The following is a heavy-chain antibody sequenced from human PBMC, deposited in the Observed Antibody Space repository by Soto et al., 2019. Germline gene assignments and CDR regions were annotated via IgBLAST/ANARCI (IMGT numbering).Heavy chain of an antibody. Sequence: GGSLRLSCAASGFTFSSSAMHWVRQAPGKGLEWVAVISYDGSNKYYADSVKGRFTISRDNSKNTLYLQMNSLRAEDTAVYYCAKDEGPGYYDSSGPLDYWGQGT. CDR1: GFTFSSSA. CDR3: AKDEGPGYYDSSGPLDY. CDR2: ISYDGSNK. J-gene: IGHJ4*02. V-gene: IGHV3-30*18. D-gene: IGHD3-22*01.